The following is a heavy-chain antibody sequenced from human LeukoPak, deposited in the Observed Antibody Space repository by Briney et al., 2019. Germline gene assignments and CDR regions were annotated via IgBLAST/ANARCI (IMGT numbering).Heavy chain of an antibody. CDR1: GFTFSSYW. Sequence: GGSLRLSCAASGFTFSSYWMSWVRQAPGKGLEWVANIKQDGSEKYYVDSVKGRFTISRDNAKNSLYLQMNSLRAEDTAVYYCASGGPAATFDYWGQGTLVTVSS. J-gene: IGHJ4*02. V-gene: IGHV3-7*01. CDR3: ASGGPAATFDY. D-gene: IGHD2-15*01. CDR2: IKQDGSEK.